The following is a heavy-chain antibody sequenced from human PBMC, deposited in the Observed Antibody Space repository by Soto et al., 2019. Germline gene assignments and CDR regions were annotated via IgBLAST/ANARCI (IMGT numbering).Heavy chain of an antibody. CDR1: GFTFSGSA. J-gene: IGHJ4*02. Sequence: GGALRLSCAASGFTFSGSAMHWVRQASGKGLEWVGRIRSKANSYATAYAASVKGRFTISRDDSKNTAYLQMNSLKTEDTAVYYCTRHFDKEYSSSFVAGWGQGTLVTSP. V-gene: IGHV3-73*01. CDR3: TRHFDKEYSSSFVAG. CDR2: IRSKANSYAT. D-gene: IGHD6-6*01.